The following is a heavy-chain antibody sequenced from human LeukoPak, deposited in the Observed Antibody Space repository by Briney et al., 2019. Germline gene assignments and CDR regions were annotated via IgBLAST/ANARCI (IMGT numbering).Heavy chain of an antibody. Sequence: EPGGSLRPSCAASGFTFSTYAMSWVRQAPGKGLEWVSIITSSGGSTNYADSVKGRFTISRDNSKNTLYLQMNSLKPDDTAVYYCATDVTGGAISFWGQGALVTVSS. D-gene: IGHD1-14*01. CDR1: GFTFSTYA. V-gene: IGHV3-23*01. CDR2: ITSSGGST. J-gene: IGHJ4*02. CDR3: ATDVTGGAISF.